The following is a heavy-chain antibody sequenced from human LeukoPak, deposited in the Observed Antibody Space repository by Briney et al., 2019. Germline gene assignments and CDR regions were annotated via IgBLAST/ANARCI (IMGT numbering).Heavy chain of an antibody. V-gene: IGHV4-39*01. CDR3: ARTLASPDWFDP. CDR2: IYYSGST. Sequence: SETLSLTCTVSGGSISSSSNYWGWIRQPPGKGLEWIGSIYYSGSTYYNPSLKSRVTISVDTSKNQFSLKLRPVTAADTAVYYCARTLASPDWFDPWGQGTLVTVSS. J-gene: IGHJ5*02. CDR1: GGSISSSSNY. D-gene: IGHD5-12*01.